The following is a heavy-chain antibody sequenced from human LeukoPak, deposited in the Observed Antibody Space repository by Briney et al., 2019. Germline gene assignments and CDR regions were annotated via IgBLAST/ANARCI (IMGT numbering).Heavy chain of an antibody. CDR3: ARDSLYYYDTPTGFDY. V-gene: IGHV4-4*07. CDR2: IYTSGST. D-gene: IGHD3-22*01. Sequence: SETLSLTCTVSGGSISSYYWSWIRQPAGKGLEWIGRIYTSGSTNYNPSLKSRVTMSVGTSKNQFSLKLSSVTAADTAVYYCARDSLYYYDTPTGFDYWGQGTLVTVSS. J-gene: IGHJ4*02. CDR1: GGSISSYY.